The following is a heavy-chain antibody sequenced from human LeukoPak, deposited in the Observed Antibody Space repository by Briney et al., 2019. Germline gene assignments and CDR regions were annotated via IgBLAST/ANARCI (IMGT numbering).Heavy chain of an antibody. J-gene: IGHJ6*02. V-gene: IGHV4-39*01. Sequence: SETLSLTCTVSGGSISSSSYYWGWIRQPPGKGLEWIGSIYYSGSTYYNPSLKSRVTISVDTSKNQFSLKLSSVTAADTAVYYCARGTLRGGNGAYGMDVWGQGTTVTVSS. CDR2: IYYSGST. D-gene: IGHD2-8*01. CDR1: GGSISSSSYY. CDR3: ARGTLRGGNGAYGMDV.